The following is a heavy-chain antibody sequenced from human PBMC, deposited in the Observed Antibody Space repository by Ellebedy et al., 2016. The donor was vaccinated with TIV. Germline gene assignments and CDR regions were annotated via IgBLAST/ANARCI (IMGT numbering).Heavy chain of an antibody. J-gene: IGHJ4*02. CDR1: GLPFRSFF. V-gene: IGHV3-23*01. D-gene: IGHD4-17*01. CDR3: RQGHYANY. CDR2: ISGGGDKI. Sequence: GGSLRLSXAASGLPFRSFFMSWVRQAPGKGLEWVSTISGGGDKIYVADSVKGRFTISRDNSRNTLYLQMNSLRAEDTAIYYCRQGHYANYWGQGTLATVSS.